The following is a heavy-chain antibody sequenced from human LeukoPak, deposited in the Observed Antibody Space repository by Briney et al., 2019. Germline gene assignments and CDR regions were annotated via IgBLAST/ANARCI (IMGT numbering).Heavy chain of an antibody. CDR1: GFTVSSNY. Sequence: GGSLRLSCAASGFTVSSNYMSWVRQAPGKGLEWVSVIYSGGSTYYADSVKGRFTISRDNSKNTLYLQMNSLRAEDTAVYYCARMARRIYDSSGYKDYWGQGTLVTVSS. D-gene: IGHD3-22*01. J-gene: IGHJ4*02. V-gene: IGHV3-66*01. CDR3: ARMARRIYDSSGYKDY. CDR2: IYSGGST.